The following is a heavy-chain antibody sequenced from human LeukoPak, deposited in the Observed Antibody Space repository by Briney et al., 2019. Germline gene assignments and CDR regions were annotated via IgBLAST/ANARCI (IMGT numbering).Heavy chain of an antibody. CDR3: ARALPYSSQGID. CDR2: ISGDGRGT. Sequence: GGSLRLSCAASGFTFSSNMMHWVRQAPGKGLVWISRISGDGRGTNYAASVKGRFTISRDNAKNTLYLQIDGLRAEDTAVYYCARALPYSSQGIDWGQGTLVTV. CDR1: GFTFSSNM. V-gene: IGHV3-74*01. J-gene: IGHJ4*02. D-gene: IGHD2-21*01.